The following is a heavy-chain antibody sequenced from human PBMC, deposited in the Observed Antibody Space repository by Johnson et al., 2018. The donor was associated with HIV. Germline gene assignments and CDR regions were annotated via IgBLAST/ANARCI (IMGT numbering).Heavy chain of an antibody. D-gene: IGHD3-10*01. CDR1: GFTFSSYW. CDR3: ARELTYYYGAGSYPSGLDAFDI. CDR2: IKQDGSEK. Sequence: MLLVESGGGLVQPGGSLRLSCAASGFTFSSYWMSWVRQAPGKGLEWVANIKQDGSEKYYVDSVKGRFTISRDNAKNSLYLQMNSLRAEDTALYYCARELTYYYGAGSYPSGLDAFDIWGQGTMVTVS. V-gene: IGHV3-7*03. J-gene: IGHJ3*02.